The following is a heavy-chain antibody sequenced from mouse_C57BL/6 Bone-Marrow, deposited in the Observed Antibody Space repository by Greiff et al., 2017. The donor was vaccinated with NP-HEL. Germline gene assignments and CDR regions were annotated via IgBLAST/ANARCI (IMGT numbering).Heavy chain of an antibody. CDR2: INPYNGDT. CDR3: ARSYGNYFYWYFDV. CDR1: GYSFTGYF. J-gene: IGHJ1*03. Sequence: EVQLQQSGPELVKPGDSVKISCKASGYSFTGYFMNWVMQSHGKSLEWIGRINPYNGDTFYNQKFKGKATLTVDKSSSTAHMELRSLTSEDSAVYYCARSYGNYFYWYFDVGGTGTTVTVSS. D-gene: IGHD2-1*01. V-gene: IGHV1-20*01.